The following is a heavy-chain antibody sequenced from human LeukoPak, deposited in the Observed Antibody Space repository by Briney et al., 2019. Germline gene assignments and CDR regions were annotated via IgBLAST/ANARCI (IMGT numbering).Heavy chain of an antibody. Sequence: GGSMRLSCAASRFTFSDYYMSWIRQAPGKGLEWVSYISGAGGNTNYADSVKGRFTISRDNAKNSLYLQMDSLRAEDTAVYYCARDRPGGGINGLDVWGQGTMVTVSS. CDR1: RFTFSDYY. CDR3: ARDRPGGGINGLDV. CDR2: ISGAGGNT. J-gene: IGHJ6*02. D-gene: IGHD3-16*01. V-gene: IGHV3-11*06.